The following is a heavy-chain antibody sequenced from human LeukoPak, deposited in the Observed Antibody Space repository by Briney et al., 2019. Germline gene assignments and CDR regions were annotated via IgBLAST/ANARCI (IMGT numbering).Heavy chain of an antibody. Sequence: ASVKVSCKASGYTFTSYGISWVRQAPGQGLEWMGGIIPIFGTANYAQKFQGRVTITADESTSTAYMELSSLRSEDAAVYYCASSTQLWSDYYYYYMDVWGKGTTVTISS. J-gene: IGHJ6*03. CDR3: ASSTQLWSDYYYYYMDV. CDR2: IIPIFGTA. D-gene: IGHD5-18*01. V-gene: IGHV1-69*13. CDR1: GYTFTSYG.